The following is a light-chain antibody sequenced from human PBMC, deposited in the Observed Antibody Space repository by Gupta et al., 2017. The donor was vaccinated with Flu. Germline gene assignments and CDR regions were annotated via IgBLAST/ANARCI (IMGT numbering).Light chain of an antibody. CDR3: TSYSGTTGV. J-gene: IGLJ2*01. V-gene: IGLV2-14*03. CDR1: SGYVLRYNY. CDR2: DVT. Sequence: QSALTQSASVSGSPGQSITISCSGTSGYVLRYNYVSWYQHHPGKAPKLLIYDVTTRSSGVSSRFSCSRSGNPASLTNSGLQAGDEAYYYCTSYSGTTGVFGGGTKLTVL.